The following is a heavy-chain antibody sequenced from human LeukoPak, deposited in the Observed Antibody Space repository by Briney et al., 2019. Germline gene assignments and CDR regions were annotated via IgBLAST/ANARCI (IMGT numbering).Heavy chain of an antibody. V-gene: IGHV3-74*01. CDR1: GFTFSRYW. J-gene: IGHJ4*02. CDR2: INSDGRST. D-gene: IGHD3-9*01. Sequence: GGSLRLSCVASGFTFSRYWMHWVRQAPGEGLVWVSRINSDGRSTNYADSVKGRFSISRDNAENTLYLQMNSLRVEDTAVYYCVRGADTGYSSDSWGQGTLVTASS. CDR3: VRGADTGYSSDS.